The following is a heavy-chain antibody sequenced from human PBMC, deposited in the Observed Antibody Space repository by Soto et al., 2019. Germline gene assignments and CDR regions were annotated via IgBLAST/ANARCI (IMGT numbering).Heavy chain of an antibody. CDR2: IYYSGST. Sequence: QLQLQESGPGLVKPSETLSLTCTVSGGSISSSSYYWGWIRQPPGKGLEWIGSIYYSGSTYYNPSLKSRVTISVDTSKNQFSLKLSSVTAADTAVYYCARSRRGVGARGWFYDYWGQGTLVTVSS. J-gene: IGHJ4*02. CDR3: ARSRRGVGARGWFYDY. CDR1: GGSISSSSYY. D-gene: IGHD1-26*01. V-gene: IGHV4-39*01.